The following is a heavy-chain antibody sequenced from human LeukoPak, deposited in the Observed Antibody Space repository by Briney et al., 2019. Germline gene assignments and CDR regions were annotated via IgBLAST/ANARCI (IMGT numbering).Heavy chain of an antibody. CDR2: FGTRSTSV. CDR1: GFTFSGYS. Sequence: GGSLRLSCTASGFTFSGYSMNWIRQAPGKGLEWVSSFGTRSTSVYHAGSVKGRFAISRDNAKNSLYLQMNSPRAEDTALYYCAREVSEGFDFWGQGTLVTVSS. V-gene: IGHV3-21*01. J-gene: IGHJ4*02. CDR3: AREVSEGFDF. D-gene: IGHD3-22*01.